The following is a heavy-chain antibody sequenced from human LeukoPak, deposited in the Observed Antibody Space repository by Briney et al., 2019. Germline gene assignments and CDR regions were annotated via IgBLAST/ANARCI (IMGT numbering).Heavy chain of an antibody. D-gene: IGHD3-9*01. CDR3: ATDDDTSAFDI. J-gene: IGHJ3*02. V-gene: IGHV4-59*01. CDR2: IYYSGST. Sequence: SETLSLTCTVSGGSISSYYWSWIRQPPGKGLEWIGYIYYSGSTNYNPSLKSRVTISVDTSKNQFSLKLSSVTAADTAVYYCATDDDTSAFDIWGQGTMVTVSS. CDR1: GGSISSYY.